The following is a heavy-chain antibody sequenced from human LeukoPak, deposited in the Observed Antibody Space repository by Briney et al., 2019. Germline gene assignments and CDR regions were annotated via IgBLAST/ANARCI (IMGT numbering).Heavy chain of an antibody. CDR1: GYALTELS. J-gene: IGHJ4*02. D-gene: IGHD3-3*01. CDR3: ATDIITIFGVVKDY. CDR2: FDPEDGET. V-gene: IGHV1-24*01. Sequence: ASVKVSCKVSGYALTELSMHWVRQAPGKGLEWMGGFDPEDGETIYAQKFQGRVTMTEDTSTDTAYMELSSLRSEDTAVYYCATDIITIFGVVKDYWGQGTLVTVSS.